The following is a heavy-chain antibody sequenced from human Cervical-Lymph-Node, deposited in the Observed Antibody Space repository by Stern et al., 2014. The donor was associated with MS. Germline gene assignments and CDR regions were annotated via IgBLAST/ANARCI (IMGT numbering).Heavy chain of an antibody. V-gene: IGHV1-18*01. CDR1: GYTFTNYG. D-gene: IGHD4-17*01. CDR2: ISAYNGNT. J-gene: IGHJ1*01. CDR3: AREEDGDNWYFQH. Sequence: QMQLVQSGAEVKKPGASVKVSCKASGYTFTNYGITWVRKAPGQGLEWMGWISAYNGNTNYAQKLQGRVTMTTDTSTSTAYMELRTLRSDDTAVYYCAREEDGDNWYFQHWGQGTLVTVSS.